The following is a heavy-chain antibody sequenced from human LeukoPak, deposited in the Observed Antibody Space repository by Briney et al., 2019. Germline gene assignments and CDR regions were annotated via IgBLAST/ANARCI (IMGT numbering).Heavy chain of an antibody. CDR1: GFTVSSNY. V-gene: IGHV3-66*01. CDR3: AKDRYTSGWYLDY. D-gene: IGHD6-19*01. Sequence: PGGSLRLSCAASGFTVSSNYMSWVRQAPGKGLEWVSVIYSGGTTYYADSVKGRFTISRDNSKNTLYLQMNSLRAEDTAVYYCAKDRYTSGWYLDYWGQGTLVTVSS. CDR2: IYSGGTT. J-gene: IGHJ4*02.